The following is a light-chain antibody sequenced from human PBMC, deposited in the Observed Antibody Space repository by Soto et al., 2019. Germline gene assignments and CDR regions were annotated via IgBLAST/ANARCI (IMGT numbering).Light chain of an antibody. J-gene: IGLJ1*01. CDR3: SSYTGSTNYV. CDR2: QVT. CDR1: SSDVGGYNY. Sequence: QSVLTQPRSVSGSPGQSVTISCTGTSSDVGGYNYVSWYQQHPGKAPKLMIYQVTNRPSGVSNRFSGSKSGNTASLTISGLQAEDEADYYCSSYTGSTNYVFGTGTKV. V-gene: IGLV2-14*01.